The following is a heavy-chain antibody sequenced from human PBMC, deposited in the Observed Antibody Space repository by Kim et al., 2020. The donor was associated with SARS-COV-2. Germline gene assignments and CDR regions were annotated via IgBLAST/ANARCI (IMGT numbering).Heavy chain of an antibody. CDR3: ARDNYVHYYGSGSYHGNCYYGMDV. CDR1: GGSISSGGYY. Sequence: SETLSLTCTVSGGSISSGGYYWSWIRQHPGKGLEWIGYIYYSGSTYYNPSLKSRVTISVDTSKNQFSRKLSSVTAADTAVYYCARDNYVHYYGSGSYHGNCYYGMDVGGQGTTVTVSS. D-gene: IGHD3-10*01. CDR2: IYYSGST. V-gene: IGHV4-31*03. J-gene: IGHJ6*02.